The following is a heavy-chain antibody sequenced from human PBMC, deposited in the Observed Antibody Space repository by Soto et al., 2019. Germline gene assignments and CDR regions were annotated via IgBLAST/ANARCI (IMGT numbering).Heavy chain of an antibody. CDR3: AKSALGYDFWSGYYTGIDWFDP. CDR1: GFTFSSYA. CDR2: ISGSGGST. D-gene: IGHD3-3*01. J-gene: IGHJ5*02. V-gene: IGHV3-23*01. Sequence: TGGSLRLSCAASGFTFSSYAMSWVRQAPGKGLEWVSAISGSGGSTYYADSVKGRFTISRDNSKNTLYLQMNSLRAEDTAVYYCAKSALGYDFWSGYYTGIDWFDPWGQGTLVTVSS.